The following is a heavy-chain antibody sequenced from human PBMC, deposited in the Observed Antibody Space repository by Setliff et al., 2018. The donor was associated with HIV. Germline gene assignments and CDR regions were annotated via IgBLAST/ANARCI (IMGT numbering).Heavy chain of an antibody. CDR1: VFTFNNYG. D-gene: IGHD2-15*01. J-gene: IGHJ6*02. V-gene: IGHV3-30*02. CDR2: IRYDGRQK. CDR3: AKDVCSGTYCYAYYYYGMDV. Sequence: GGSLRLSCAASVFTFNNYGMNWVRQAPGKGLEWVAFIRYDGRQKYYVDSVKGRFTISRDNSKNTLYLQMNSLRVEDTAVYYCAKDVCSGTYCYAYYYYGMDVWGQGTTVTVSS.